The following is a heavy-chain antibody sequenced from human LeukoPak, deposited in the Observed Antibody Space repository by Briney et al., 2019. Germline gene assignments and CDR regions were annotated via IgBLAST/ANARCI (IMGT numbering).Heavy chain of an antibody. CDR2: ISAYNGNT. CDR3: ASFQEGYYFDY. Sequence: GASVKVSCKASGYTFTRYGISWVRQAPGQGLEWMGWISAYNGNTNYAQKLQGRVTMTTDTSTSTAYTELRSLRSDDTAVYYCASFQEGYYFDYWGQGTLVTVSS. V-gene: IGHV1-18*01. CDR1: GYTFTRYG. J-gene: IGHJ4*02.